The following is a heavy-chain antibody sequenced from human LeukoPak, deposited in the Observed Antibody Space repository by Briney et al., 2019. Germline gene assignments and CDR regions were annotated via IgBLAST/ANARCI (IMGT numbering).Heavy chain of an antibody. V-gene: IGHV3-23*01. Sequence: GGSLRLSCAASGFTFNTYAMSWVRQAPGKGLEWVSGIGGSGSSTYYAESVKGRFTISRDNSKNTLYLQMNSLRAEDTAAYYCAKAFDDYFFDYWGQGTLVTVSS. CDR3: AKAFDDYFFDY. J-gene: IGHJ4*02. CDR1: GFTFNTYA. D-gene: IGHD2-21*02. CDR2: IGGSGSST.